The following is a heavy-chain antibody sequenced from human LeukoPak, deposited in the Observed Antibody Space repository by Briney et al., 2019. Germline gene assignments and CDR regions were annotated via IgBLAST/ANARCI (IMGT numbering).Heavy chain of an antibody. Sequence: GGSLRLSCGASGLTFSSYAMSWVRQAPGKGLEWVSAISGSGGSTYYADSVKGRFTISRDNSKNTLYQQMNSLRAEDTAVYYCAKDPPYYYDSSVWGQGTLVTVSS. CDR2: ISGSGGST. CDR3: AKDPPYYYDSSV. D-gene: IGHD3-22*01. J-gene: IGHJ1*01. V-gene: IGHV3-23*01. CDR1: GLTFSSYA.